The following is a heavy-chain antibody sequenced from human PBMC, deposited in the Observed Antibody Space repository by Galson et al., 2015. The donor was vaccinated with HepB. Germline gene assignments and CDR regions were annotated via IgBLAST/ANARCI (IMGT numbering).Heavy chain of an antibody. CDR1: GYTFTSYY. D-gene: IGHD6-13*01. V-gene: IGHV1-46*03. CDR3: ARGGIAAAGTIWFDP. Sequence: KVSCKASGYTFTSYYMHWVRQAPGQGLEWMGIINPSGGSTSYAQKFRGRVTMTRDTSTSTVYMELSSLRSEDTAVYYCARGGIAAAGTIWFDPWGQGTLVTVSS. CDR2: INPSGGST. J-gene: IGHJ5*02.